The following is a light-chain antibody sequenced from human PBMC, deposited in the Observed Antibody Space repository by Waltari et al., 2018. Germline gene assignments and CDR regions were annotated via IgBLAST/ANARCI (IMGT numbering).Light chain of an antibody. CDR2: EGN. V-gene: IGLV2-23*03. Sequence: QSALTQPASVSGSPGQSITISCTGFNSNVGSYNLASWYQKPPGKAPKLLIYEGNRRPSGVSNRFSGSKADNTASLTLSGLQAEDEADYYCCSNVGSSVFFGGGTKLTVL. J-gene: IGLJ2*01. CDR3: CSNVGSSVF. CDR1: NSNVGSYNL.